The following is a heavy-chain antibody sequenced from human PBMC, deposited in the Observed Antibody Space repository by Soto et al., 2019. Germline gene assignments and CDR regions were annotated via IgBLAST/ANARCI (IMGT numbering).Heavy chain of an antibody. CDR3: ARSLGGGWYYYFDN. CDR1: GFTFTTYW. CDR2: IKQDGSEK. V-gene: IGHV3-7*01. D-gene: IGHD6-19*01. Sequence: EVQLVESGGGMVQPGVSLRLSCAASGFTFTTYWMNWIRQAPGKGLEWVANIKQDGSEKYYVDSVRGRFTISRDNAKNSLSLQMNGLRAEDTGIYYCARSLGGGWYYYFDNWGQGTLVTVSS. J-gene: IGHJ4*02.